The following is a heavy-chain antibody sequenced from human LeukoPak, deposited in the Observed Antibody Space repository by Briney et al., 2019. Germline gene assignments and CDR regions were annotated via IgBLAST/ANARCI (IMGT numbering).Heavy chain of an antibody. J-gene: IGHJ4*02. CDR2: IKSDGSTT. D-gene: IGHD5-18*01. Sequence: GGSLRLSCAASGFTFSSYWMHWVRQAPGKGLVWVSRIKSDGSTTTYADSVKGRFTTSRDNAKSTLYLQMNSLRAEDTAVYYCARVVDTHFDYWGQGTLVTVSS. V-gene: IGHV3-74*01. CDR1: GFTFSSYW. CDR3: ARVVDTHFDY.